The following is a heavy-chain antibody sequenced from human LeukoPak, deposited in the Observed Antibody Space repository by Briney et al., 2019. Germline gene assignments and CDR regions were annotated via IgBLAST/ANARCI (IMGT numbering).Heavy chain of an antibody. CDR2: IIPIFGTA. CDR3: ARVLDYYDSSGYPTYFDY. V-gene: IGHV1-69*13. CDR1: GGTFSSYA. D-gene: IGHD3-22*01. Sequence: ASVKVPCKASGGTFSSYAISWVRQAPGQGLEWMGGIIPIFGTANYAQKFQGRVTITADESTSTAYMELSSLRSEDTAVYYCARVLDYYDSSGYPTYFDYWGQGTLVTVSS. J-gene: IGHJ4*02.